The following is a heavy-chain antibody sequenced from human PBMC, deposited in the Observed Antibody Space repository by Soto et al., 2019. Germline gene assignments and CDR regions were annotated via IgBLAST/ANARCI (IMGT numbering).Heavy chain of an antibody. CDR3: AKHIGFCSGDGCYSGFDC. Sequence: QVQLQQWGAGLLKPSETLSLTCAVSGASLSGYYRSWIRQPPGKGLEWIGETNDSGSTSYNPSLKSRVTISVDTSKNQFSLQLTSMTAADTAVYYCAKHIGFCSGDGCYSGFDCWGQGTLVTVSS. D-gene: IGHD2-15*01. J-gene: IGHJ4*02. CDR1: GASLSGYY. V-gene: IGHV4-34*01. CDR2: TNDSGST.